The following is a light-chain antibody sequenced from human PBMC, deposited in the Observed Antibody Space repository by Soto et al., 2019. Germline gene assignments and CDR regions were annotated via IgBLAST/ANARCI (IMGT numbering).Light chain of an antibody. V-gene: IGKV3-20*01. J-gene: IGKJ4*01. Sequence: LTQSPSFLSASVGDRVTITCRASQDISSFLAWYQQKPGQTPRLLIYGASSRATDIPDRFSGSGSGTDFTLTITRLEPEDFAVYHCQQYGDSPLTFGGGTKVEIK. CDR3: QQYGDSPLT. CDR2: GAS. CDR1: QDISSF.